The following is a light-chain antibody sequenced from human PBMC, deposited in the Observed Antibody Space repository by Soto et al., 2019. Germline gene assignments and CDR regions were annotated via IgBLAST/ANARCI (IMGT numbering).Light chain of an antibody. J-gene: IGKJ1*01. CDR1: QSVSRY. CDR3: QQGSTWPPWT. V-gene: IGKV3-11*01. CDR2: DAS. Sequence: EIVLTQSPATLSLSPGERATLSCRASQSVSRYLAWYQQKPGQAPRLLIYDASNRATGIPARFSGSGSGTGFTLTISSLEPEDFAVYYCQQGSTWPPWTFGQGTKVEIK.